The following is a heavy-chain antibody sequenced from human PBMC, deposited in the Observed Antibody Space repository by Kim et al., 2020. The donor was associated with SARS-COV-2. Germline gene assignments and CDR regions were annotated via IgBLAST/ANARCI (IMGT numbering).Heavy chain of an antibody. CDR3: RRNVGVEPGAYGM. D-gene: IGHD3-10*01. CDR2: VSNDGNEK. CDR1: GFTFSSNA. V-gene: IGHV3-30*14. J-gene: IGHJ6*01. Sequence: GGSLRLSCTASGFTFSSNAMHWVRQAPGQGLEWLSIVSNDGNEKYDASAMSGLTITTKNNSNNTWLLLKSRRGKEKAAVYCVRRNVGVEPGAYGM.